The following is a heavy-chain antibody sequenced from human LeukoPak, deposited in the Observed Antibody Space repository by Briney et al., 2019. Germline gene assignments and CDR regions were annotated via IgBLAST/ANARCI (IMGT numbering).Heavy chain of an antibody. D-gene: IGHD3-22*01. Sequence: GRSLRLSCAASGFTFSSYGMHWVRQAPGKGLEWVAVISYDGSNKYYADSVKGRFTISRDNSKNTLYLQMNSQRAEDTAVYYCAKGRGYYDRYYFDYWGQGTLVTVSS. J-gene: IGHJ4*02. CDR1: GFTFSSYG. CDR2: ISYDGSNK. V-gene: IGHV3-30*18. CDR3: AKGRGYYDRYYFDY.